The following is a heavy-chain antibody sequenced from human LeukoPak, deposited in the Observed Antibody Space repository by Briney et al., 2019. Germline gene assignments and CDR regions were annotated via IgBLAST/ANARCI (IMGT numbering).Heavy chain of an antibody. CDR3: ARGDFYDSSGHLDY. CDR1: GFTFSSYE. J-gene: IGHJ4*02. CDR2: ISSSGSTI. Sequence: GGSLRLSCAASGFTFSSYEMNWVRQAPGKGLEWVSYISSSGSTIYYADSVKGRFTISRDNAKNSPYLQMNSLRAEDTAVYYCARGDFYDSSGHLDYWGQGTLVTVSS. V-gene: IGHV3-48*03. D-gene: IGHD3-22*01.